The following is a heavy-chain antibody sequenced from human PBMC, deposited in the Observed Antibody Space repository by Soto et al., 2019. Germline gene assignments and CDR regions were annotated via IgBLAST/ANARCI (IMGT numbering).Heavy chain of an antibody. CDR3: ARDQGYSHY. CDR2: IYSGGST. D-gene: IGHD5-18*01. V-gene: IGHV3-66*01. Sequence: EVQLVESGGGLVQPGGSLRLSCAASGFTVSSNYMSWVRQAPGKGLEWVPVIYSGGSTYYAYSVKGRFTISRDNSKNTLYLQMNSQRAEETAVYYCARDQGYSHYWGQGTLVTVSS. CDR1: GFTVSSNY. J-gene: IGHJ4*02.